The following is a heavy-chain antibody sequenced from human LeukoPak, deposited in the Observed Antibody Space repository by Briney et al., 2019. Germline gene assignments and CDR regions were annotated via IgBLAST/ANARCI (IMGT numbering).Heavy chain of an antibody. D-gene: IGHD2-2*01. V-gene: IGHV3-74*01. J-gene: IGHJ3*02. CDR1: GFTFSSYW. CDR3: ARDCSSTSCYENDAFDI. CDR2: INSDGSST. Sequence: PGGSLRLSCAASGFTFSSYWMHWVRQAPGKGLVWVSRINSDGSSTSHADSVKGRFTISRDNAKNTLYLQMNSLRAEDTAVYYCARDCSSTSCYENDAFDIWGQGTMVTVSS.